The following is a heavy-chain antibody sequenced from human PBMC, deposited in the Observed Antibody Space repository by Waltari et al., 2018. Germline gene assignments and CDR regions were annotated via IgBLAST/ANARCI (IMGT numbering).Heavy chain of an antibody. J-gene: IGHJ4*02. D-gene: IGHD3-3*01. CDR2: IYSGGST. Sequence: EVQLVESGGGLIQPGGSLRLSCAASGFTVSSNYMSWVRQAPGKGLEWVSVIYSGGSTYYADSGKGRFTISRDNSKNTLYLQMNSLRAEDTAVYYCARAPYYDFWSGSGPFDYWGQGTLVTVSS. CDR3: ARAPYYDFWSGSGPFDY. V-gene: IGHV3-53*01. CDR1: GFTVSSNY.